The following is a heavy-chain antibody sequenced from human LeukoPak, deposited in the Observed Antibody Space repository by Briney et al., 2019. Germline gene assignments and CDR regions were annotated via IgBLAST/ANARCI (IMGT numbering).Heavy chain of an antibody. D-gene: IGHD4-17*01. J-gene: IGHJ3*01. CDR3: ARGDFGETNTAFDV. CDR2: INPNSAST. CDR1: GYAFTVYD. Sequence: SVNVSCTLSGYAFTVYDVHGVRQAPGQGVEGMGWINPNSASTNYAQRLQGSVTCTRDTSFSIAYMELSSLTSEDAAVYFCARGDFGETNTAFDVWGQGTLVAVSS. V-gene: IGHV1-8*03.